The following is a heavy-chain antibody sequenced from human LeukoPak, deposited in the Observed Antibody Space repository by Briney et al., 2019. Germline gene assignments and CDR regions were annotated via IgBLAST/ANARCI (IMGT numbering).Heavy chain of an antibody. J-gene: IGHJ4*02. V-gene: IGHV3-23*01. CDR1: GFTFSNYA. Sequence: GGSLRLSCAGSGFTFSNYAMRWVRQAPGQGLQWLSAITASGDSTFYADAVKGRFTISRDNSRNTLYSQMNSLRAEDTAVYYCAKPPPASETGGSPPGYIDCWGQGTLVTVS. CDR3: AKPPPASETGGSPPGYIDC. CDR2: ITASGDST. D-gene: IGHD2-8*02.